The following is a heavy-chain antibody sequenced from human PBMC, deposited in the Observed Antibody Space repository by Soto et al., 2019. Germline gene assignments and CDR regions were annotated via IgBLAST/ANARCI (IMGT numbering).Heavy chain of an antibody. CDR2: TSYDGRNK. J-gene: IGHJ4*02. Sequence: PGGSLRLSCVASGFTFSSYALHWFRQAPGKGLEWVAVTSYDGRNKYYADSVEGRFTISRDNSKNTLYLQTSSLTTEDTAMYYCARDWETSATGLIDSWGQGTLVTVSS. CDR3: ARDWETSATGLIDS. D-gene: IGHD3-9*01. CDR1: GFTFSSYA. V-gene: IGHV3-30*04.